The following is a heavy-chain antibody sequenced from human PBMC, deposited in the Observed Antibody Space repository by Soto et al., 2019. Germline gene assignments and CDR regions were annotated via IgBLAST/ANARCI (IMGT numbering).Heavy chain of an antibody. V-gene: IGHV4-59*01. CDR3: ARAPGGAYCGGHCQFPFDY. J-gene: IGHJ4*02. CDR1: GGSISSYY. CDR2: IYYSGST. Sequence: QVQLQESGPGLVKPSETLSLTCTVSGGSISSYYWSWIRQPPGKGLEWIGYIYYSGSTNYNPSLKLLVNTSVDTSKNPFSLKLSSVTAADTAVYYCARAPGGAYCGGHCQFPFDYWGQGTLVTASS. D-gene: IGHD2-21*02.